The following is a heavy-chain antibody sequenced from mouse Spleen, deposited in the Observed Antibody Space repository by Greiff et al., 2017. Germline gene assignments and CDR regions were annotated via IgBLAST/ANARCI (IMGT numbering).Heavy chain of an antibody. D-gene: IGHD1-1*01. CDR3: ARDHYGSSYYYFDY. V-gene: IGHV2-9*02. J-gene: IGHJ2*01. CDR2: IWAGGST. Sequence: VKLMESGPGLVAPSQSLSITCTVSGFSLTSYGVHWVRQPPGKGLEWLGVIWAGGSTNYNSAPMSRLSISKDNSKSQVFLKMNSLQTDDTAMYYCARDHYGSSYYYFDYWGQGTTLTVSS. CDR1: GFSLTSYG.